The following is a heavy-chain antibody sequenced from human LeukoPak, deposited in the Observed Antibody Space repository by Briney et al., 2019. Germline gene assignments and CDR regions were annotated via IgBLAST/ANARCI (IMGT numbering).Heavy chain of an antibody. J-gene: IGHJ4*02. CDR2: ISYDGSNK. V-gene: IGHV3-30*18. CDR1: RFTFSSYG. CDR3: AKGLPNY. Sequence: AGGSLRLSCAASRFTFSSYGMHWVRQAPGKGLEWVAVISYDGSNKYYADSVKGRFTISRDNSKNTLYLQMNSLRAEDTAVYYCAKGLPNYWGQGTLVTVSS.